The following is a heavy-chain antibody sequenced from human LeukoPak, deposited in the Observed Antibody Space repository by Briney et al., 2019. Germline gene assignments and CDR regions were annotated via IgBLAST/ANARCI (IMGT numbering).Heavy chain of an antibody. J-gene: IGHJ5*02. D-gene: IGHD4-23*01. CDR1: GYTFTSYD. V-gene: IGHV1-8*01. CDR2: MYPNSGNT. CDR3: ARGPNKYDGGNSGSAWFDP. Sequence: ASVKVSCKASGYTFTSYDINWVRQATGLGPEWMGWMYPNSGNTGYAQKFQGRVTMTRNTSISTAYLELSSLTSEDTAVYYCARGPNKYDGGNSGSAWFDPWGQGSLVTVSS.